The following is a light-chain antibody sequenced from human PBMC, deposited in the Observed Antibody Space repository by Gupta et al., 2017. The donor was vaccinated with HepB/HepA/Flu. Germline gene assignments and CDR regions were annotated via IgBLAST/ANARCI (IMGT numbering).Light chain of an antibody. V-gene: IGKV1-27*01. CDR2: AAS. J-gene: IGKJ1*01. CDR1: QAISYD. CDR3: QNYNSAPQT. Sequence: DIQMTQSPSSLSASEGDRVTISCRASQAISYDLAWYQQKPGKVPKLLIYAASTLLSGVPSRFSGSGSGTDFSLSISGLQPEDGATYYCQNYNSAPQTFGQGTKVEIK.